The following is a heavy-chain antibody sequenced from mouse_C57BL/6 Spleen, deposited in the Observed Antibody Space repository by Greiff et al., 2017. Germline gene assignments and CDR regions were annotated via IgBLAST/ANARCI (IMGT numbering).Heavy chain of an antibody. Sequence: QVTLKECGPGILQPSQTLSLTCSFSGFSLSTFGMGVGWIRQPSGKGLEWLAHIWWDDDKYYNPALKSRLTISKDTSKNQVFLKIANVDTADTATYYCARIERGYGSSYYWYFDVWGTGTTVTVSS. V-gene: IGHV8-8*01. CDR1: GFSLSTFGMG. CDR2: IWWDDDK. D-gene: IGHD1-1*01. CDR3: ARIERGYGSSYYWYFDV. J-gene: IGHJ1*03.